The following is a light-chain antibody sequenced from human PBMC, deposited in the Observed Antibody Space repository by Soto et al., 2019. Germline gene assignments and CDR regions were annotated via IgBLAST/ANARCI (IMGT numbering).Light chain of an antibody. V-gene: IGKV3-20*01. J-gene: IGKJ4*01. Sequence: EIVLTQSPGTLSLSPGERATLSCRASQSVSSNYLAWYQQKPGQAPRLLIYGASSRATGIPDRFSGSGSGTAFTLTISRLEPEAFAVYYCQQYGGSPRVTFGGGTKVEIK. CDR1: QSVSSNY. CDR2: GAS. CDR3: QQYGGSPRVT.